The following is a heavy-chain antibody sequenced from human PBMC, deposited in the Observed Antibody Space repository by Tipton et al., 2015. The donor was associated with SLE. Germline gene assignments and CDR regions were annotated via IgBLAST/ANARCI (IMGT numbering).Heavy chain of an antibody. CDR1: GGSISSYY. V-gene: IGHV4-59*12. Sequence: TLSLTCNVSGGSISSYYWSWIRQPPGKGLQLIGYIYYRGSTNYNPSLKSRVSISVDTSKSQVFLKLNSVTAADTAVYYCARGPTGNEAFDFWGQGTMVTVSS. CDR2: IYYRGST. J-gene: IGHJ3*01. CDR3: ARGPTGNEAFDF. D-gene: IGHD1-1*01.